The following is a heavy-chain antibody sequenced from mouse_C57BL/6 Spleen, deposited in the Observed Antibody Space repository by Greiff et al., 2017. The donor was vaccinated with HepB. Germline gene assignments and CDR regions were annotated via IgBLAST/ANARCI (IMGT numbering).Heavy chain of an antibody. CDR2: IYPRSGNT. CDR1: GYTFTSYG. CDR3: AIYYDYDWYFDV. V-gene: IGHV1-81*01. Sequence: VQGVESGAELARPGASVKLSCKASGYTFTSYGISWVKQRTGQGLEWIGEIYPRSGNTYYNEKFKGKATLTADKSSSTAYMELRSLTSEDSAVYFCAIYYDYDWYFDVWGTGTTVTVSS. J-gene: IGHJ1*03. D-gene: IGHD2-4*01.